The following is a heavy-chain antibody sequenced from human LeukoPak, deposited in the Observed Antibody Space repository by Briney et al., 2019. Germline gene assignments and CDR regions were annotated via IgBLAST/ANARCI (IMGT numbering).Heavy chain of an antibody. CDR2: IPYDGSNK. D-gene: IGHD5-12*01. Sequence: PGGSLRLSCAASGFTFSSYGMHWVRQAPGKGLEWVAVIPYDGSNKYYADSVKGRFTISRDNSKNTLYLQMNSLRAEDTAVYYCAGIYSGYDGLFDYWGQGTLVTVSS. CDR1: GFTFSSYG. V-gene: IGHV3-30*03. J-gene: IGHJ4*02. CDR3: AGIYSGYDGLFDY.